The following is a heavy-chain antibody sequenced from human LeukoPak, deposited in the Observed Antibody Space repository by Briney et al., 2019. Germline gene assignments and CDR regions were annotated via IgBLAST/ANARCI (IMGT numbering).Heavy chain of an antibody. CDR1: GGSISSYY. CDR2: IYYSGST. D-gene: IGHD2-2*01. CDR3: ARGRQYQLWWFDP. Sequence: SETLSLTCTVSGGSISSYYWSWIRQPPGKGLEWIGYIYYSGSTNYNPSLKSRVTISVDTSKNQFSLKLSSVTAADTAVYYCARGRQYQLWWFDPWGQGTLVTVSS. V-gene: IGHV4-59*01. J-gene: IGHJ5*02.